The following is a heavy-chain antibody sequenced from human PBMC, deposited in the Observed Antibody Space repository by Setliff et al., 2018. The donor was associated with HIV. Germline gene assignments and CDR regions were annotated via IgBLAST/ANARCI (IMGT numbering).Heavy chain of an antibody. CDR2: MGGSSGDT. D-gene: IGHD3-3*01. V-gene: IGHV3-23*01. J-gene: IGHJ3*02. Sequence: GGSLRLSCAASGFTFSNYAMSWVRQAPGKGLEWVSSMGGSSGDTYYADSVKGRFTISRDNTKNTLSLQMNSLGAEDTATYYCARPLTASYNFWGDAFAIWGQGTMVTVSS. CDR1: GFTFSNYA. CDR3: ARPLTASYNFWGDAFAI.